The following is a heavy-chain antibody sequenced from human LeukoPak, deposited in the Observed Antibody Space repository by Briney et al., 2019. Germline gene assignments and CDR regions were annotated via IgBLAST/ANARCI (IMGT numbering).Heavy chain of an antibody. CDR1: GFTVSSNF. Sequence: GGSLRLSCAASGFTVSSNFLSWVRQAPGKGLEWVSVIYSGGNTYYADSVKGRFTISRDNSKNTLYLQMNSLRAEDTAVHYCARLWFGRYYFDHWGQGTQVTVSS. CDR3: ARLWFGRYYFDH. CDR2: IYSGGNT. D-gene: IGHD3-10*01. J-gene: IGHJ4*02. V-gene: IGHV3-53*01.